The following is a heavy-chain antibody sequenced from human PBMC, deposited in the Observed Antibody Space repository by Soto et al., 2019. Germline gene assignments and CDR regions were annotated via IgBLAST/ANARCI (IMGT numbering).Heavy chain of an antibody. CDR1: GFTFSSYA. D-gene: IGHD2-21*02. J-gene: IGHJ6*02. CDR3: ASDTYCRCDCYGAGYAMDV. V-gene: IGHV3-30-3*01. Sequence: QVQLVESGGGVVQPGRSLRLSCAASGFTFSSYAMHWVRQAPGKGLEWVAIISYDGSNEYYADSVKGRFTISRDNSKNTLYLQMSTLRAQDTAVFYCASDTYCRCDCYGAGYAMDVWGPGNTVTLSS. CDR2: ISYDGSNE.